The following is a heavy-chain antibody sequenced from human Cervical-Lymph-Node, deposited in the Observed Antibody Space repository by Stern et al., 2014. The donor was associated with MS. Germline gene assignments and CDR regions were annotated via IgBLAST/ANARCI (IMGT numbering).Heavy chain of an antibody. Sequence: QVQLVQSGAEVKKPGASVKVSCKASGYTFTNYYLHWVRQAPGQGLEWMGIINPRDGSASYAQNFQVRVTMTRDRSTSTVYMEMSSLRSDDTAVYFCAGGHTFDYWGQGTLVTVSS. CDR2: INPRDGSA. J-gene: IGHJ4*02. CDR1: GYTFTNYY. CDR3: AGGHTFDY. V-gene: IGHV1-46*01.